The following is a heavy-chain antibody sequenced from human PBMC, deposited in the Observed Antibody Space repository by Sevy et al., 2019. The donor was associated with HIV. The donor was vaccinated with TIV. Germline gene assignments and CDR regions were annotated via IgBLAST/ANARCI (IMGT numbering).Heavy chain of an antibody. J-gene: IGHJ5*02. V-gene: IGHV1-18*01. Sequence: ASVKVSCKASGYSFPNYIITWVRQAPGQGLELMGWISPYNGNTNYAQKFQGRVTMTTDTSTNTAYMDLRSLRSDDTAVYYCARDGSEWGIQRWFDPWGQGTLVTVSS. CDR3: ARDGSEWGIQRWFDP. CDR2: ISPYNGNT. D-gene: IGHD5-18*01. CDR1: GYSFPNYI.